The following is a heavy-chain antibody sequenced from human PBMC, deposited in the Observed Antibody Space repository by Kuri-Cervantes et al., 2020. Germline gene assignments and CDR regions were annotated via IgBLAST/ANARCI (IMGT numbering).Heavy chain of an antibody. J-gene: IGHJ3*02. CDR2: IYYSGST. CDR1: GGSVSSGSYY. Sequence: SETLSLTCTVSGGSVSSGSYYWSWIRQPPGKGLEWIGYIYYSGSTNYNPPLKRRVTISVDTSKSQFSLKLSSVTAADTAVYYCARFSDAFDIWGQGTMVTVSS. V-gene: IGHV4-61*01. CDR3: ARFSDAFDI. D-gene: IGHD3-3*01.